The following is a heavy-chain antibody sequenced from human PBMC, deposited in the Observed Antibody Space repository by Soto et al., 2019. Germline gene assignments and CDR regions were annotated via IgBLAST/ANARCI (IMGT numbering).Heavy chain of an antibody. CDR2: IYSGGST. CDR3: ARMVTVTTYIEYFQH. J-gene: IGHJ1*01. Sequence: EVQLVESGGGLVQPGGSLRLSCAASGFTVSSNYMSWVRQAPGKGLEWVSVIYSGGSTYYADSVKGRFTISRHNSKNTVYLQMNSLRAEDTAVYYCARMVTVTTYIEYFQHWGQGTLVTVSS. V-gene: IGHV3-53*04. D-gene: IGHD4-17*01. CDR1: GFTVSSNY.